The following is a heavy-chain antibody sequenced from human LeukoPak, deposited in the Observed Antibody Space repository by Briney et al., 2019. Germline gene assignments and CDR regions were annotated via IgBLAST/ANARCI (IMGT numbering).Heavy chain of an antibody. CDR2: IYYSAST. Sequence: KPSETLSLTCTFSSGSVNSGSYYWHWIRQPPGKGLEWIGYIYYSASTNYNPTLKSRVTISVDTAKNQLSLKLSSVTAADTAVYYCARRAGYTGSWYEYWGQGSLVTVSS. V-gene: IGHV4-61*01. CDR3: ARRAGYTGSWYEY. J-gene: IGHJ4*02. CDR1: SGSVNSGSYY. D-gene: IGHD6-13*01.